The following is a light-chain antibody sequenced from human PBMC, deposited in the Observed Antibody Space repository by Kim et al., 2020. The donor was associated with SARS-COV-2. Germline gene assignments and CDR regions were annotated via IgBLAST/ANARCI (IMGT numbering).Light chain of an antibody. V-gene: IGKV3-20*01. CDR2: GAS. CDR3: QQYDDWPPGYT. Sequence: EIVLTQSPGTLSLSPGERATLSCRASQSVSSSYLAWYQQKPGQAPRLLIYGASSRATGIPDRFTGSESGRDFTLTISRLEPEDFAVYYCQQYDDWPPGYTFGQGTKLEI. CDR1: QSVSSSY. J-gene: IGKJ2*01.